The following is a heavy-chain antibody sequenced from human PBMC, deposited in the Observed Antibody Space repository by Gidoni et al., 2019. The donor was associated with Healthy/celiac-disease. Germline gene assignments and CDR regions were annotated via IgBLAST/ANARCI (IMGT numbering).Heavy chain of an antibody. J-gene: IGHJ4*02. CDR2: ISWNSGSI. Sequence: EVQLVESGGGLVQPGRSLRLSCAASGFTFDDYARHWVRQAPVKGLEWVSGISWNSGSIGYADSVKGRFTISRDNAKNSLYLQMNSLRAEDTALYYCAKGGVSAATQIDYWGQGTLVTVSS. V-gene: IGHV3-9*01. D-gene: IGHD2-15*01. CDR1: GFTFDDYA. CDR3: AKGGVSAATQIDY.